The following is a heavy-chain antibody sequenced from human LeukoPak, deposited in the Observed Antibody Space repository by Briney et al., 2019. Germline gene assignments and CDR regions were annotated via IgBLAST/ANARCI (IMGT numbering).Heavy chain of an antibody. J-gene: IGHJ3*02. CDR3: ARRWGNYYDSSGRFSRAFDI. D-gene: IGHD3-22*01. CDR2: IYYSGST. Sequence: SETLSLTCTVSGGSIRRNFYYWGWIRQPPGKGLEWIGSIYYSGSTYYNPSLKSRVTISVDTSKNQFSLKLSPVTAADTAVYYCARRWGNYYDSSGRFSRAFDIWGQGTMVTVSS. V-gene: IGHV4-39*07. CDR1: GGSIRRNFYY.